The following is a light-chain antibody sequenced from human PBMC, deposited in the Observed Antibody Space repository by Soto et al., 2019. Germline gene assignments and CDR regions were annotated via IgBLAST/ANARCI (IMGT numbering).Light chain of an antibody. CDR2: NNN. V-gene: IGLV1-44*01. Sequence: QSVLTQPPSASGTPGQRVTISCSGSSSNIGSNPVNWYQQLPGTAPKVLIYNNNQRPSGVPDRFSGSKTGTSASLAISGLQSEDEADYYCAAWDDSLSGWVFGGGTKLTVL. CDR1: SSNIGSNP. J-gene: IGLJ3*02. CDR3: AAWDDSLSGWV.